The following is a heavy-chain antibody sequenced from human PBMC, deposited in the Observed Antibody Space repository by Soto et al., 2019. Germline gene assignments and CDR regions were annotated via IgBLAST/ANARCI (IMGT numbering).Heavy chain of an antibody. V-gene: IGHV1-69*13. CDR1: GGTFSSYA. CDR2: IIPIFGTA. J-gene: IGHJ5*02. Sequence: SVKVSCKASGGTFSSYAISWVRQAPGQGLEWMGGIIPIFGTANYAQEFQGRVTITADESTSTAYMELSSLRSEDTAVYYCARDAPYCSGGSCYSGLGRFDPWGQGTLVTVSS. CDR3: ARDAPYCSGGSCYSGLGRFDP. D-gene: IGHD2-15*01.